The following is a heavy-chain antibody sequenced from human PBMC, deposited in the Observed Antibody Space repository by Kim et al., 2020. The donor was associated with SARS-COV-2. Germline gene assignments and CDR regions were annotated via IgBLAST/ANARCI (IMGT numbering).Heavy chain of an antibody. J-gene: IGHJ6*02. CDR3: AKDLWGFGHLGGMDV. CDR2: ISDNGGST. D-gene: IGHD3-10*01. Sequence: GGSLRLSCAASGFTFSNYAMTWVRQAPGKGLEWVSGISDNGGSTYYADSVKGRFTISRDTSKNTLYLQMDSLRAEDTAVYYCAKDLWGFGHLGGMDVWGQGTTVTV. V-gene: IGHV3-23*01. CDR1: GFTFSNYA.